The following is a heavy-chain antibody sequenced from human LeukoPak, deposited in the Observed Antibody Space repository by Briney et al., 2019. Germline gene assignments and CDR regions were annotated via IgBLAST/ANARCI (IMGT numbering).Heavy chain of an antibody. Sequence: PSETLSLASTVSGGSISSSRYFWGWIRQTPGKGLEWIGSLYCNGSTYYNPALKSRVTIYVETSKNQFSLKLSSVTAADTAVYYCARHDLGAPFDYWGQGTLVTVSS. J-gene: IGHJ4*02. CDR1: GGSISSSRYF. CDR2: LYCNGST. CDR3: ARHDLGAPFDY. D-gene: IGHD3-16*01. V-gene: IGHV4-39*01.